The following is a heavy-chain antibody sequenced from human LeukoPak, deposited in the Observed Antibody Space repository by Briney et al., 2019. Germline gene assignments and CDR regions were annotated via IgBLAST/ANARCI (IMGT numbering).Heavy chain of an antibody. V-gene: IGHV4-4*07. Sequence: PSETLSLTCTVSGGSINIYYWNWNRQPAGKRLEWIGRIFTSGITNYNPSLKSRVTMSVDTSKNQFSLNLSSVTAADTAVYYCARESSGSYYNPQGYMDVWGKGTTVTVSS. CDR2: IFTSGIT. CDR3: ARESSGSYYNPQGYMDV. J-gene: IGHJ6*03. D-gene: IGHD3-10*01. CDR1: GGSINIYY.